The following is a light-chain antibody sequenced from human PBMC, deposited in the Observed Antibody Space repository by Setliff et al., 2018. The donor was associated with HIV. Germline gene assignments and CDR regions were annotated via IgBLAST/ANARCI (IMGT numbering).Light chain of an antibody. J-gene: IGLJ1*01. V-gene: IGLV3-21*04. CDR3: QVWDSSSDHPYV. CDR2: YDS. Sequence: SYELTQPPSVPVAPGKTARITCGGNNIGSKSVHWYQQKSGQAPVLVISYDSDRPSGIPERFSGSNSGNTATLTISRVEAGDEADYYCQVWDSSSDHPYVFGTGTKVTVL. CDR1: NIGSKS.